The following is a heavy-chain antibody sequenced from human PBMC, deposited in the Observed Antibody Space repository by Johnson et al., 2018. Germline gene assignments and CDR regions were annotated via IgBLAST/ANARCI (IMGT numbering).Heavy chain of an antibody. Sequence: QVQLVESGGGVVQPGRSLRLSCTASGFTFSSYAMHWVRQAPGKGLAWVAVISYDGSNKYYADSVKGRFTISRDNSKNTRYLQKNSLRAEDTAGYYCARDISLGYCSGGTCYQGAFDIWGQGTMVTVSS. CDR1: GFTFSSYA. J-gene: IGHJ3*02. D-gene: IGHD2-15*01. V-gene: IGHV3-30-3*01. CDR2: ISYDGSNK. CDR3: ARDISLGYCSGGTCYQGAFDI.